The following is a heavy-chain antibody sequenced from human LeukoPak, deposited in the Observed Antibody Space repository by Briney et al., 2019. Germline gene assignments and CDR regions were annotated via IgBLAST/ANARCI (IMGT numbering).Heavy chain of an antibody. V-gene: IGHV4-61*05. CDR2: IYYSGST. CDR3: ARVNRDGYNYSLDY. J-gene: IGHJ4*02. Sequence: PSETLSLTCTVSGGSISSSSYYWGWIRQPPGKGLEWIGYIYYSGSTNYNPSLKSRVTISVDTSKNQFSLKLSSVTAADTAVYYCARVNRDGYNYSLDYWGQGTLVTVSS. D-gene: IGHD5-24*01. CDR1: GGSISSSSYY.